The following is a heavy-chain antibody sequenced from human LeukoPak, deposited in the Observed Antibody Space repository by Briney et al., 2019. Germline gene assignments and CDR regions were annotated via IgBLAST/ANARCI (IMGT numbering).Heavy chain of an antibody. CDR3: ARGLVTMVRGIIANRNWFDP. CDR2: IYYSGST. Sequence: PSETLSLTCTVSGGSISSGGYYWSWIRQHPGKGLEWIGYIYYSGSTYYNPSLKSRVTISVDTSKNQFSLKLSSVTAADTAVYYCARGLVTMVRGIIANRNWFDPWGQGTLVTVSS. V-gene: IGHV4-31*03. J-gene: IGHJ5*02. D-gene: IGHD3-10*01. CDR1: GGSISSGGYY.